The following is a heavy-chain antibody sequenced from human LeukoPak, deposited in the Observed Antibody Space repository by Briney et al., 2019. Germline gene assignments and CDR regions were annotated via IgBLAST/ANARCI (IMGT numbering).Heavy chain of an antibody. Sequence: GGSLRLSCAASGFTFDDYAMHWVRQAPGKGLEWVSGISWNSGSIGYADSVKGRFTISRDNAKNSLYLQMNSLRAGDTALYYCAKATDSSGYPLVGYWGQGTLVTVSS. D-gene: IGHD3-22*01. CDR2: ISWNSGSI. CDR1: GFTFDDYA. J-gene: IGHJ4*02. CDR3: AKATDSSGYPLVGY. V-gene: IGHV3-9*01.